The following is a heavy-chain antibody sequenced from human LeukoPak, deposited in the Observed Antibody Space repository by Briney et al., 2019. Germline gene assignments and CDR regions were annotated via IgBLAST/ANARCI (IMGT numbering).Heavy chain of an antibody. V-gene: IGHV4-4*02. D-gene: IGHD3-22*01. CDR3: ASFACSSGACREQDY. J-gene: IGHJ4*02. Sequence: PSGTLSLTCAVSGGSISSSKWWSWVRQPPGKGLEWIGEIYHSGSTNYNPSLKSRVTISVDKSKNQFSLKLSSVTAADTAVYYCASFACSSGACREQDYWGQGTLVTVSS. CDR2: IYHSGST. CDR1: GGSISSSKW.